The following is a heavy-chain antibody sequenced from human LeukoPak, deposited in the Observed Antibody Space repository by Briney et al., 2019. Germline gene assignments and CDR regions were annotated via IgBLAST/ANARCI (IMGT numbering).Heavy chain of an antibody. Sequence: GGSLRLSCAASGFTFSSYTMSWVRQAPGKGLEWVSAISGSGGSTYYADSVKGRFTISRDNSKNTLYLQMNSLRAEDTAVYYCAKTVDSSGYYEDDAFDIWGQGTMVTVSS. CDR2: ISGSGGST. CDR1: GFTFSSYT. V-gene: IGHV3-23*01. D-gene: IGHD3-22*01. J-gene: IGHJ3*02. CDR3: AKTVDSSGYYEDDAFDI.